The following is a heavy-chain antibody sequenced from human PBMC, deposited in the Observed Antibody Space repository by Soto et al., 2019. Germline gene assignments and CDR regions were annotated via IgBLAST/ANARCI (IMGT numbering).Heavy chain of an antibody. CDR2: IHQSGRT. D-gene: IGHD1-26*01. CDR1: GASFRNFF. V-gene: IGHV4-34*01. CDR3: ARREWEQPRFQRYQYCGMDV. Sequence: QVPPQQWGAGLLKPSETLSLSCTFSGASFRNFFWTWIRQPPGQGLEWIGEIHQSGRTSYSPSRKRRVTISKDTSQKHFSRNLTSVTVSDTAVSYCARREWEQPRFQRYQYCGMDVWGQGTTVSVSS. J-gene: IGHJ6*02.